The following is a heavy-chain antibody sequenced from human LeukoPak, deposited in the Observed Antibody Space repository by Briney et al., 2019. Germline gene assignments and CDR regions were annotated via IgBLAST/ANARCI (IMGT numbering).Heavy chain of an antibody. CDR1: GFTFSSYG. CDR3: AKDPMVRGVISYRFDP. V-gene: IGHV3-30*02. Sequence: GGSLRLSCAASGFTFSSYGMHWVRQAPGKGLEWVAFIRYDGSNKYYADSVKGRFTISGDNSKNTLYLQMNSLRAEDTAVYYCAKDPMVRGVISYRFDPWGQGTLVTVSS. CDR2: IRYDGSNK. D-gene: IGHD3-10*01. J-gene: IGHJ5*02.